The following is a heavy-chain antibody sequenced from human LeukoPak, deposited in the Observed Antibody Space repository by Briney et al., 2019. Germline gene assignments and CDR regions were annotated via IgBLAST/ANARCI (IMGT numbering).Heavy chain of an antibody. Sequence: SETLSLTCTVSGGSISSSSYYWGWIRQPPGKGLEWIGSIYYSGSTYYNPPLKSRVTISVDTSKNQFSLKLSSVTAADTAVYYCARGLYYYDSSGYYPFGYWGQGTLVTVSS. J-gene: IGHJ4*02. V-gene: IGHV4-39*07. CDR3: ARGLYYYDSSGYYPFGY. CDR1: GGSISSSSYY. CDR2: IYYSGST. D-gene: IGHD3-22*01.